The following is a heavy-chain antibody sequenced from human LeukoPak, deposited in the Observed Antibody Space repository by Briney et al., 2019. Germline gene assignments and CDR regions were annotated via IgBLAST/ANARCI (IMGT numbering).Heavy chain of an antibody. D-gene: IGHD1-20*01. J-gene: IGHJ4*02. V-gene: IGHV3-33*01. Sequence: PGGSLRLSCAASGFTFSSYGMHWVRQAPGKGLEWVAVIWYDGSNKYYADSVKGRFTISRDNSKNTLYLQINSLRAEDTAVYYCARDIWENNWYYFDYWGQGTLVTVSS. CDR1: GFTFSSYG. CDR3: ARDIWENNWYYFDY. CDR2: IWYDGSNK.